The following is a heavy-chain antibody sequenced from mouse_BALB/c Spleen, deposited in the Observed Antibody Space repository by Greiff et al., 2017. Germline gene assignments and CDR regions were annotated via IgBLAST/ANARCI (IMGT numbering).Heavy chain of an antibody. CDR2: IDPANGNT. D-gene: IGHD2-4*01. CDR1: GFNIKDSY. CDR3: VRGMIRTRGFAY. V-gene: IGHV14-3*02. J-gene: IGHJ3*01. Sequence: VQLKESGAELVKPGASVKLSCTASGFNIKDSYMHWVKQRPEQGLEWIGRIDPANGNTKYDPKFQGKATITADTFSNTAYLQRSSLTSEDTAVYYCVRGMIRTRGFAYWGQGTLVTVSA.